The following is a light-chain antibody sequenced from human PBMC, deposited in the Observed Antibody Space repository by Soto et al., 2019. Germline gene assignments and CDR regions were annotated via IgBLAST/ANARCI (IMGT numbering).Light chain of an antibody. V-gene: IGKV3-11*01. Sequence: EIVLTQSPVTLSLSPVERANLSCRASQSVSNYLAWYQQKPGQAPRLLIYDASNRATGIPARFSGGGSGTDFTLIISSLEPEDFAVYYCQQRKNWQVNFGQGTRREIK. CDR3: QQRKNWQVN. J-gene: IGKJ5*01. CDR1: QSVSNY. CDR2: DAS.